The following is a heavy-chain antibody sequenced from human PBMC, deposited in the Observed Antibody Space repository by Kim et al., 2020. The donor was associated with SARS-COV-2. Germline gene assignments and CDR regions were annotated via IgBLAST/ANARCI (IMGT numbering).Heavy chain of an antibody. CDR1: GYTFTSYG. V-gene: IGHV1-18*01. CDR2: ISAYNGNT. J-gene: IGHJ4*02. D-gene: IGHD3-10*01. CDR3: ARARGVFIAYYFDY. Sequence: ASVKVSCKASGYTFTSYGISWVRQAPGQGLEWMGWISAYNGNTNYAQKLQGRVTMTTDTSTSTAYMELRSLRSDDTAVYYCARARGVFIAYYFDYWGQGTLVTVSS.